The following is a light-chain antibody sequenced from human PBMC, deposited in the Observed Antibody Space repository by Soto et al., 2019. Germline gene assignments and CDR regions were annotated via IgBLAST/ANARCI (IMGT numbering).Light chain of an antibody. CDR1: SSNIGEAYD. V-gene: IGLV1-40*01. Sequence: QPVLTQPPSVSGAPGKRVTISCSGSSSNIGEAYDVHWYQQLPGTAPKLLIYGNSNRPSGVPDRFSGSKSGTSASLAITGLQAEDEADYYCQSYDSSLSGPYVVFGGGTKLTVL. CDR3: QSYDSSLSGPYVV. J-gene: IGLJ2*01. CDR2: GNS.